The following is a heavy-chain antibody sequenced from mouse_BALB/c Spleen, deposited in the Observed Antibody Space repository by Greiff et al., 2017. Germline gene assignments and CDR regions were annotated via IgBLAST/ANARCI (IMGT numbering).Heavy chain of an antibody. D-gene: IGHD2-1*01. CDR3: ARDKTEFNYPFAY. Sequence: VHVKQSGPELVKPGASVKVSCKASGYAFTSYNMYWVKQSHGKSLEWIGYIDPYNGGTSYNQKFKGKATLTVDKSSSTAYMHLNSLTSEDSAVYYCARDKTEFNYPFAYWGQGTLVTVSA. J-gene: IGHJ3*01. CDR2: IDPYNGGT. V-gene: IGHV1S135*01. CDR1: GYAFTSYN.